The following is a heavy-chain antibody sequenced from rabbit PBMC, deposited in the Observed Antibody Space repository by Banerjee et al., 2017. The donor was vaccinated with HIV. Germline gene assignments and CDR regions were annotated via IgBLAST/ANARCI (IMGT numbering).Heavy chain of an antibody. Sequence: QQQLEESGGGLVKPGGTLTLTCKASGIDFSSYYYMCWVRQAPGKGLEWIACIYADGSGYTYYASWAKGRFTISSNNAQNTVDLQMNSLTAADTATYFCARSYADYNWASGLWGPGTLVTVS. CDR2: IYADGSGYT. CDR3: ARSYADYNWASGL. J-gene: IGHJ6*01. V-gene: IGHV1S43*01. CDR1: GIDFSSYYY. D-gene: IGHD7-1*01.